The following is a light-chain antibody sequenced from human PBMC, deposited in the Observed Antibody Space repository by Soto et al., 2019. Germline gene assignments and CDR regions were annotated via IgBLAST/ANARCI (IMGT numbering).Light chain of an antibody. J-gene: IGLJ3*02. V-gene: IGLV1-40*01. CDR1: SSNIGAGYD. CDR2: DNN. Sequence: QSVLTQPPSVSGAPGQRVTVSCTGSSSNIGAGYDVHWYQQLPGTAPRLLISDNNNRPSGVPDRFSGSKSGTSASLAITGLQAEDEADYYCQSYDASLSAWVFGGGTKVTVL. CDR3: QSYDASLSAWV.